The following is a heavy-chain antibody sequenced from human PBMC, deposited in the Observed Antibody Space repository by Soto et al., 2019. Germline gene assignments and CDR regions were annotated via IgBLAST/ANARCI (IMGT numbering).Heavy chain of an antibody. D-gene: IGHD2-2*01. V-gene: IGHV1-3*01. CDR1: GYTFTSYA. CDR3: ARELFINCSSTSCSIGYYGMDV. J-gene: IGHJ6*02. CDR2: INAGNGNT. Sequence: ASVKVSCKASGYTFTSYAMHWVRQAPGQRLEWMGWINAGNGNTKYSQKFQGRVTITRDTSASTAYMELSSLRSEDTAVYYCARELFINCSSTSCSIGYYGMDVWGQGTTVTV.